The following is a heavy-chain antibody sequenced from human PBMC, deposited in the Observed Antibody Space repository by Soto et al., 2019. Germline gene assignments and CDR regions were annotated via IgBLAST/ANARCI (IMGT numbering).Heavy chain of an antibody. CDR2: MNPNSGNT. J-gene: IGHJ6*02. CDR3: ARALLYCSGGSCRARYYYGMDV. CDR1: GYTFTSYD. Sequence: QVQLVQSGAEVKKPGASVKVSCKASGYTFTSYDINWVRQATGQGLAWMGWMNPNSGNTGYAQKFQGRVTMTRNTSISTAYMELSSLRSEDTAVYYCARALLYCSGGSCRARYYYGMDVWGQGTTVTVSS. V-gene: IGHV1-8*01. D-gene: IGHD2-15*01.